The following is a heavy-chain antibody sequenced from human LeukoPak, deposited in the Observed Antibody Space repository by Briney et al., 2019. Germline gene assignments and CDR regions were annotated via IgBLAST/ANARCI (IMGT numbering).Heavy chain of an antibody. CDR2: SYPGDSDT. D-gene: IGHD1-1*01. Sequence: PGESLKISCKGSGYSFTSYWIGWVRQMPGKGVEWMGISYPGDSDTRYSPSFQGQVTISADKSISTAYLQWSSLKASDTAMYYCARGRGDDFPWFDPWGQGTLVTVSS. V-gene: IGHV5-51*01. CDR1: GYSFTSYW. CDR3: ARGRGDDFPWFDP. J-gene: IGHJ5*02.